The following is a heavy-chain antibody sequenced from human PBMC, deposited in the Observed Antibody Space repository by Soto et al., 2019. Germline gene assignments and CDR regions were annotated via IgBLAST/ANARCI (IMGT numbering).Heavy chain of an antibody. CDR1: GDSIGNGGYY. J-gene: IGHJ2*01. CDR2: IYYGGST. D-gene: IGHD3-22*01. CDR3: PRERRYFASSGYNPPRRGYFDL. Sequence: QVQLQESGPGLVKPSQTLSLTCTVSGDSIGNGGYYWTWIRQHPGKRLEWIGYIYYGGSTYYNPSLKSRLSLSLETAGHQCSLILYSVTAADTPVYYYPRERRYFASSGYNPPRRGYFDLWGRGTQVTGSS. V-gene: IGHV4-31*03.